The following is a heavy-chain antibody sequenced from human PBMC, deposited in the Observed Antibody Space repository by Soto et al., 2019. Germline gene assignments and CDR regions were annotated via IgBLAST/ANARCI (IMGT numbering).Heavy chain of an antibody. V-gene: IGHV4-34*01. CDR2: INHSGSI. CDR1: GGSFSGSY. Sequence: QVQLQQWGAGLLKPSETLSLTCAVYGGSFSGSYWSWIRQSPRKGLEWIGEINHSGSINYNPSLRSRVTIAVKTSKNQFSLKMTSVTAADTAVYYGARRRLVTRMVVGRPPYYGVDVWGQGTTVTVSS. D-gene: IGHD3-22*01. J-gene: IGHJ6*02. CDR3: ARRRLVTRMVVGRPPYYGVDV.